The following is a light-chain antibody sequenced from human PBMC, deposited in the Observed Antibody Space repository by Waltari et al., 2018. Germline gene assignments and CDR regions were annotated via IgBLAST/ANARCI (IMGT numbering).Light chain of an antibody. CDR2: GAY. V-gene: IGKV3-20*01. CDR3: QQYGSSPYT. J-gene: IGKJ2*01. CDR1: QSVSSSY. Sequence: EIVLTQSPGTLSLSPGERATLSCRASQSVSSSYLAWYQQNPGQAPRLLNYGAYSRATCIPDRFSGSGSGTDFTLTISRLEPEDFAVYYCQQYGSSPYTFGQGTKLEIK.